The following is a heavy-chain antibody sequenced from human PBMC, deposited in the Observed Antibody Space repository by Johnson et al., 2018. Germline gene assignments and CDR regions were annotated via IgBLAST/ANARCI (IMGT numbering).Heavy chain of an antibody. CDR3: ARTCSSTRCRGGYYYYYMDV. D-gene: IGHD2-2*01. CDR2: IYYSGST. CDR1: GGSISSYY. J-gene: IGHJ6*03. Sequence: QVQLQESGPGLVKPSETLSLTCTVSGGSISSYYWSWIRQPPGKGLEWIGYIYYSGSTNYNPSLKSRVTISVDTSKNQFSLKLSSVTAADTGVYYCARTCSSTRCRGGYYYYYMDVWGKGTTVTVSS. V-gene: IGHV4-59*01.